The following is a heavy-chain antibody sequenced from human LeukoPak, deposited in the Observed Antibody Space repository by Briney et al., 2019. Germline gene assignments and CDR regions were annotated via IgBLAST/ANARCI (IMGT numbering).Heavy chain of an antibody. Sequence: SVKVSCKASGYTFTGYYMHWVRQAPGQGLEWMGGIIPIFGTANYAQKFQGRVTITADESTSTAYMELSSLRSEDTAVYYCARGYYDSSGYYDAFDIWGQGTMVTVSS. D-gene: IGHD3-22*01. V-gene: IGHV1-69*13. CDR1: GYTFTGYY. J-gene: IGHJ3*02. CDR3: ARGYYDSSGYYDAFDI. CDR2: IIPIFGTA.